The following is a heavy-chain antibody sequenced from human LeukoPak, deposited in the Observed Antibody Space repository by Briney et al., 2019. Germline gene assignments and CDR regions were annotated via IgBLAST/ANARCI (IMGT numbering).Heavy chain of an antibody. D-gene: IGHD2-15*01. V-gene: IGHV1-2*02. Sequence: ASVKVSCKASGYTFTDYYVHWVRQAPGQGLEWMGWINPSSSGTNSAQQFQGRVTMARDTSTSTAYMELSRLTSDDTAMYYCARAAPRDYAGGSWFFDWFDPWGQGTLVTVSS. CDR3: ARAAPRDYAGGSWFFDWFDP. CDR2: INPSSSGT. CDR1: GYTFTDYY. J-gene: IGHJ5*02.